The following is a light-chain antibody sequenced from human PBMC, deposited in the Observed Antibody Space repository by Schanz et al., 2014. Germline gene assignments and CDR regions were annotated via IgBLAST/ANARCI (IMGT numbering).Light chain of an antibody. CDR3: QVWDSPTDQVV. CDR1: NIGDKS. V-gene: IGLV3-21*02. Sequence: SYELTQPPSVSVAPGQTARLPCGGNNIGDKSVHWYQQKPGQAPVLVLFDDDDRPSWIPERFSGSNSGNTATLTISRVEAGDEADFYCQVWDSPTDQVVFGGGTKLTVL. CDR2: DDD. J-gene: IGLJ2*01.